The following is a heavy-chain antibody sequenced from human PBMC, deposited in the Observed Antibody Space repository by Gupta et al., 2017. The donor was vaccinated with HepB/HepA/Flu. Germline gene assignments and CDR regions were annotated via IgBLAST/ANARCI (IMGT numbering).Heavy chain of an antibody. V-gene: IGHV1-69*04. Sequence: QVQLVQSGAEVKKPGSSVKVSCKASGGTFSSYAISWVRQAPGQGLEWMGRIIPILGIANYAQKFQGRVTITADKSTSTAYMELSSLRSEDTAVYYCARDNESGSYYYYGMDVWGQGTTVTVSS. D-gene: IGHD1-26*01. CDR1: GGTFSSYA. CDR3: ARDNESGSYYYYGMDV. J-gene: IGHJ6*02. CDR2: IIPILGIA.